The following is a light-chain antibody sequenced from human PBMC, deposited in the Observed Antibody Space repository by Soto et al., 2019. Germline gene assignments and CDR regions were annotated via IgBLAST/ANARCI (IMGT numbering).Light chain of an antibody. CDR2: GAS. CDR3: QDYNSWPQFT. V-gene: IGKV3-15*01. Sequence: DMLLTQFPATLAVSAGDMATLSCSASQSISNSLAWYQQKPGQTPRLLIYGASTRATGVPARFSGSGSGTDFTLTIRRLKSADFAVYYCQDYNSWPQFTCGGGTKG. CDR1: QSISNS. J-gene: IGKJ4*01.